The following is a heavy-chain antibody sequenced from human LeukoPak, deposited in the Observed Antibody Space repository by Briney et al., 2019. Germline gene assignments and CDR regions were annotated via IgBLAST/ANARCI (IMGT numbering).Heavy chain of an antibody. V-gene: IGHV5-10-1*01. CDR2: IDPSDSYT. D-gene: IGHD3-9*01. Sequence: GESLKISCKGSGYSFTNYWINWVRQMPGKGLEWMGRIDPSDSYTNYSPSFQGHVTLSADKSISTAYLQWSSLKASDTAMYYCARLSFSTNYDILTGYVAPRGYWGPGTLVTVSS. CDR1: GYSFTNYW. CDR3: ARLSFSTNYDILTGYVAPRGY. J-gene: IGHJ4*02.